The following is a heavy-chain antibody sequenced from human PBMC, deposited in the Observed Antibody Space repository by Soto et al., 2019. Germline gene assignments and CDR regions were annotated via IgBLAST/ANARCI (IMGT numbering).Heavy chain of an antibody. CDR3: ATESGSTYGYFDH. Sequence: PSETLSLTCTVSGGSVTSDEDYWTWIRQSPGKGLEWIGYISNSGSTGSNPSLKTRLSMSVYRSKNQFTLRLTSVTAADTAVYFCATESGSTYGYFDHWGQGTQVTVSS. J-gene: IGHJ4*02. CDR1: GGSVTSDEDY. D-gene: IGHD5-18*01. CDR2: ISNSGST. V-gene: IGHV4-30-4*01.